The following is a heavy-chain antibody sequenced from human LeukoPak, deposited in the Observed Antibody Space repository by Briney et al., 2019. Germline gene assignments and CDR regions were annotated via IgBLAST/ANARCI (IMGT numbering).Heavy chain of an antibody. Sequence: GGSLRLSCAVSGFTFSTYAMHWVRQAPGKGLEWVAFIRYDGSNKYYADSVKGRFTISRDNSKNTLYLQMNSLRAEDTAVYYCSNIVRYFDWFDNPRFDYWGQGTLVTVSS. CDR2: IRYDGSNK. D-gene: IGHD3-9*01. CDR1: GFTFSTYA. V-gene: IGHV3-30*02. CDR3: SNIVRYFDWFDNPRFDY. J-gene: IGHJ4*02.